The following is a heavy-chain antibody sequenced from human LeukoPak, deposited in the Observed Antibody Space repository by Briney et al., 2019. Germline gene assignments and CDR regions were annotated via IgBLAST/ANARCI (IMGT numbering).Heavy chain of an antibody. V-gene: IGHV1-18*01. Sequence: SVKVSCKASGYTFISYGISWVRQAPGQGLEWMGWISAYSGDTNYAQKFQGRVNMTTDTSTSTAYMELRSLRSDDTAVYYCARDDLSVPGYSSSWFYYYGMDVWGQGTTVTVSS. CDR3: ARDDLSVPGYSSSWFYYYGMDV. J-gene: IGHJ6*02. CDR1: GYTFISYG. CDR2: ISAYSGDT. D-gene: IGHD6-13*01.